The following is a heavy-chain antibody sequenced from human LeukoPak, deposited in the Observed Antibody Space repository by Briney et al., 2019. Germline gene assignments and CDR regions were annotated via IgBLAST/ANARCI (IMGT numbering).Heavy chain of an antibody. CDR2: IKQDGSEK. V-gene: IGHV3-7*01. D-gene: IGHD4-17*01. CDR1: GFTFSSYW. J-gene: IGHJ4*02. Sequence: GGSLRLSCAASGFTFSSYWMSWVRQAPGKGLEWVANIKQDGSEKNYVDSVKGRFTISRDNAKNSLHLQMNSLRAEDSGVYYCAKDYGLEWGQGTLVTVSS. CDR3: AKDYGLE.